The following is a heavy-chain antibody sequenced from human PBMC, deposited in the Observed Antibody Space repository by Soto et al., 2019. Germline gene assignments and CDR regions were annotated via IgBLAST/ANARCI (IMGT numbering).Heavy chain of an antibody. CDR3: ARHDSSGYYGSFDY. V-gene: IGHV4-39*01. D-gene: IGHD3-22*01. CDR2: IYYSGST. Sequence: SETLSLTCAVYGGSFSSYYWGWIRQPPGKGLEWIGTIYYSGSTYYNPSLRSRVTISVDTSKSQFSLRLSSVIAADTAVYYCARHDSSGYYGSFDYWGQGILVTVSS. J-gene: IGHJ4*02. CDR1: GGSFSSYY.